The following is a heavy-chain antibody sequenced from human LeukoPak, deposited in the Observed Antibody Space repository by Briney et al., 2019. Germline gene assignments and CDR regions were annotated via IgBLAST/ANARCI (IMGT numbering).Heavy chain of an antibody. D-gene: IGHD4-11*01. CDR1: GFTFSSYG. J-gene: IGHJ4*02. CDR2: ISSSSSYI. Sequence: GGSLRLSCAASGFTFSSYGMHWVRQAPGKGLEWVSSISSSSSYIYYADSVKGRFTISRDNAKNSLYLQMNSLRAEDTAVYYCARDQSNYLFDYWGQGTLVTVSS. CDR3: ARDQSNYLFDY. V-gene: IGHV3-21*01.